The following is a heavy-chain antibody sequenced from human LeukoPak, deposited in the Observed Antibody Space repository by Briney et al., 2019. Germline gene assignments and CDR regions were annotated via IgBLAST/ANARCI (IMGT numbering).Heavy chain of an antibody. J-gene: IGHJ4*02. CDR1: GFTFSSSW. CDR3: ARARWSSTGWFLGY. V-gene: IGHV3-74*01. CDR2: INNDGSST. Sequence: GGSLRLSCAASGFTFSSSWMHWVRQAPGKGLVWVSRINNDGSSTSYADSVKGRFTISRDNAKDALHLRMDNLRVEDTAVYYCARARWSSTGWFLGYWGQGTLVTVSS. D-gene: IGHD6-19*01.